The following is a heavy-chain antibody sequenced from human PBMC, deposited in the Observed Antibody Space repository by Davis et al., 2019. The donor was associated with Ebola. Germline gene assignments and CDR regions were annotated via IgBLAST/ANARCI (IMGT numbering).Heavy chain of an antibody. J-gene: IGHJ6*04. CDR1: GDSVSSGG. CDR3: ARGWFRACMDV. Sequence: PSETLSLTCPISGDSVSSGGWNWIRQSPSRGLEWLGRTYYNSKWYNDYAVSVKSRITINPDTAKNQFSLQLNSVIPEDSALYYCARGWFRACMDVWGEGTTVTVSS. CDR2: TYYNSKWYN. D-gene: IGHD3-10*01. V-gene: IGHV6-1*01.